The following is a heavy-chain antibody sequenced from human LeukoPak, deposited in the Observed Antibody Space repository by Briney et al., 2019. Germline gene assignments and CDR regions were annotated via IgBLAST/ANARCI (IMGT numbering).Heavy chain of an antibody. Sequence: GESLKISCTGSGYTFANYWIGWVRQMPGKGLEWMGVIYPGDSDVRYGPSFQGQVTISVDKSISTAYLQWNSLKASDVAMYYCARHTPPDCSGGSCYDYWGQGTLVTVSS. CDR3: ARHTPPDCSGGSCYDY. CDR2: IYPGDSDV. V-gene: IGHV5-51*01. J-gene: IGHJ4*02. CDR1: GYTFANYW. D-gene: IGHD2-15*01.